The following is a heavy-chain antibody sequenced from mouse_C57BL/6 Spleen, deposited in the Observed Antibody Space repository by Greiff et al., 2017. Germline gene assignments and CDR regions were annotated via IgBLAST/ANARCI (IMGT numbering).Heavy chain of an antibody. D-gene: IGHD1-3*01. V-gene: IGHV1-82*01. J-gene: IGHJ2*01. CDR1: GYAFSSSW. Sequence: VQLQESGPELVKPGASVKISCKASGYAFSSSWMDWLKQRPGKGLEWIGRIYPGAGDTHYNGKFKGKATLTADKSSSTAYMQLTTLTSEDSAVYCCASSVPEWGWGKGTTLTASS. CDR3: ASSVPEWG. CDR2: IYPGAGDT.